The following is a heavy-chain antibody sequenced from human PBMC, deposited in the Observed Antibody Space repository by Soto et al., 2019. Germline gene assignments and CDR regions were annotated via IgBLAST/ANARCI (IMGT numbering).Heavy chain of an antibody. Sequence: GGSLRLSCAASGFAFSGYTMNWVRQAPGRGLEWVSYISFDSSTIYYADSVKGRFTISRDNARNSLYLQMNSLRVEDTAIYYCARDLAYSYGCWGQGTLVTVSS. CDR2: ISFDSSTI. CDR3: ARDLAYSYGC. J-gene: IGHJ4*02. V-gene: IGHV3-48*01. D-gene: IGHD5-18*01. CDR1: GFAFSGYT.